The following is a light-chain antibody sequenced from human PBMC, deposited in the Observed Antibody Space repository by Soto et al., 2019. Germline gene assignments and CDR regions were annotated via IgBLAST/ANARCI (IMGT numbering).Light chain of an antibody. CDR2: AAS. J-gene: IGKJ4*01. Sequence: IQLTQSPSSLSASVGDRVTITCRASQGISSYLAWYQQKPGKAPKLLIYAASTLQSGVPSRFSGSGSGTDFTLTISSLQPEDCANYYCQQLNSYPLTFGGGTKVEIK. V-gene: IGKV1-9*01. CDR1: QGISSY. CDR3: QQLNSYPLT.